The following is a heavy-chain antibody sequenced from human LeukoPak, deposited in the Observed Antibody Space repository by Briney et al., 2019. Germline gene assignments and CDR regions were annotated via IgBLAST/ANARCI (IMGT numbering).Heavy chain of an antibody. J-gene: IGHJ4*02. D-gene: IGHD1-26*01. Sequence: GASVKVSCKASGGTFSSYAISWVRQAPGQGLEWMGGIIPIFGTANYAQKFQGRVTITTDESTSTAYMELSSLRSEDTAVYYCAEEEGATAFDYWGQGTLVTVSS. CDR1: GGTFSSYA. CDR3: AEEEGATAFDY. V-gene: IGHV1-69*05. CDR2: IIPIFGTA.